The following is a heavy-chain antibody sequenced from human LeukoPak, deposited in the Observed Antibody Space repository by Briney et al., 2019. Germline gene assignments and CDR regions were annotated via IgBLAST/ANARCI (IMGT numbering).Heavy chain of an antibody. D-gene: IGHD4-17*01. CDR2: ISSDSSYI. CDR1: GFNFNTYT. Sequence: GGSLRLSCAASGFNFNTYTMNWVRQAPGKGLEWVSSISSDSSYIYYADAVHGRFTVSRDNAKYSLYLQMNSLRAEDTAVYYCVRGSYGAYDYWGQGTLVTVSS. V-gene: IGHV3-21*01. CDR3: VRGSYGAYDY. J-gene: IGHJ4*02.